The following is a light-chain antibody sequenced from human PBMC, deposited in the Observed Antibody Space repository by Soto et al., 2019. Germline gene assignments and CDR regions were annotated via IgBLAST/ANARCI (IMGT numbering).Light chain of an antibody. CDR1: QSVSSSY. J-gene: IGKJ4*01. Sequence: NVLTQSPGTLSLTPGERATLSCRASQSVSSSYLAWYQQKPGQAPRLLIYGASSRATGIPDRFSGSGSGTDFTLTISRLEPEDFAVYYCQQSGTFGGGSMVDVK. CDR2: GAS. V-gene: IGKV3-20*01. CDR3: QQSGT.